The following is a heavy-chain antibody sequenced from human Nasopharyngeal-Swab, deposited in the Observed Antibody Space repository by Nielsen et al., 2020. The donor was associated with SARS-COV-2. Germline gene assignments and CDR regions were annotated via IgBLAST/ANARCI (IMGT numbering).Heavy chain of an antibody. Sequence: WIRQPPGKGLEWVAVISYDGSNKYYADSVKGQFTISRDNSKNTLYLQMNSLRAEDTAVYYCASLPTVTTKGYGMDVWGQGTTVTVSS. D-gene: IGHD4-17*01. J-gene: IGHJ6*02. CDR3: ASLPTVTTKGYGMDV. CDR2: ISYDGSNK. V-gene: IGHV3-30*04.